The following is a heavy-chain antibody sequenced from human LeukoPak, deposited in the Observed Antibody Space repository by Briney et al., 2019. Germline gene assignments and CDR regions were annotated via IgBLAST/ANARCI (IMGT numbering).Heavy chain of an antibody. J-gene: IGHJ4*02. CDR2: INWNSDNI. V-gene: IGHV3-9*01. CDR3: ARGRPHGNDY. D-gene: IGHD4-23*01. CDR1: GFTFDDYA. Sequence: GGSLRLSCAASGFTFDDYAMHWVRQAPGKGLEWVSGINWNSDNIAYADSVKGRFTISRDNAKNTLYLQMNSLRVEDTAVYYCARGRPHGNDYWGQGTLVTVSS.